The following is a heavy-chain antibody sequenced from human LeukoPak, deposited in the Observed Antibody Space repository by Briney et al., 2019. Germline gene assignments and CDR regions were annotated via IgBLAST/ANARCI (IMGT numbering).Heavy chain of an antibody. CDR3: ARVADSSGLAYYFDY. Sequence: GASVKVSCKASGYTFTSYGISWVRQAPGQGLEWMGIINPSGGSTSYAQKFQGRVTMTRDTSTSTVYMELSSLRSEDTAVYYCARVADSSGLAYYFDYWGQGTLVTVSS. CDR1: GYTFTSYG. D-gene: IGHD6-19*01. CDR2: INPSGGST. V-gene: IGHV1-46*01. J-gene: IGHJ4*02.